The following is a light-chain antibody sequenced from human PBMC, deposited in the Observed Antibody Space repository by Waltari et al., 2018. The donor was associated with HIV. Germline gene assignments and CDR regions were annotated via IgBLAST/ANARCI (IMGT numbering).Light chain of an antibody. V-gene: IGLV2-14*02. J-gene: IGLJ3*02. CDR1: SSDIGGYDI. Sequence: QSALTQPASVSGSPGQSITISCTGTSSDIGGYDIVSWFQQHPGKAPKVMIYEVTKRPSGVSNRFSGSKSGNTASLTISGLQAEDEADYYCSSYTSTSTLLFGGGTKVTVL. CDR3: SSYTSTSTLL. CDR2: EVT.